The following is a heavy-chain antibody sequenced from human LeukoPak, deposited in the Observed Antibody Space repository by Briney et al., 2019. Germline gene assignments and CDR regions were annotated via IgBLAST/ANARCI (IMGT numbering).Heavy chain of an antibody. Sequence: ASVTVSCKASGYTFSGYFMHWVRQAPGQGLEWMGWLNPNSGGTNYAQRFQGRVTMTRDTSTSTAYMELRSLRSDDTAVYYCARDGPPYCSGGSCYGLIDYWGQGTLVTVSS. CDR3: ARDGPPYCSGGSCYGLIDY. CDR1: GYTFSGYF. CDR2: LNPNSGGT. V-gene: IGHV1-2*02. D-gene: IGHD2-15*01. J-gene: IGHJ4*02.